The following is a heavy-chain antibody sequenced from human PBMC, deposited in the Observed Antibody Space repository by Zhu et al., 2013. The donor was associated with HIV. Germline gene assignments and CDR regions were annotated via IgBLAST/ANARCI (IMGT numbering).Heavy chain of an antibody. CDR2: IYYSGGT. Sequence: QVQLQESGPGLVKPSETLSLTCTVSGASISSSNYYWGWVRQPPGKGLEWIGSIYYSGGTQYKPSLKRRVTMSVDTSKNQFSLKLSSVTAADTAVYYCARDLLYFGEPPGDWGQGTLVTVSS. J-gene: IGHJ4*02. CDR3: ARDLLYFGEPPGD. V-gene: IGHV4-39*07. D-gene: IGHD3-10*01. CDR1: GASISSSNYY.